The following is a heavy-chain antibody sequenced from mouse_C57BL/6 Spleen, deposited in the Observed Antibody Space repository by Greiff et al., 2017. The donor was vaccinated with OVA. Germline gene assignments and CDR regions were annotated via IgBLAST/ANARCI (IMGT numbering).Heavy chain of an antibody. Sequence: VQLQQPGAELVRPGSSVKLSCKASGYTFTSYWMHWVKQRPIQGLEWIGNIDPSDSETHYNQKFKDKATLTVDKSSSTAYMQLSSLTSEDSAVYYCAREGSDLDLLQNFDVWGTGTTVTVSS. CDR1: GYTFTSYW. V-gene: IGHV1-52*01. CDR3: AREGSDLDLLQNFDV. CDR2: IDPSDSET. D-gene: IGHD2-1*01. J-gene: IGHJ1*03.